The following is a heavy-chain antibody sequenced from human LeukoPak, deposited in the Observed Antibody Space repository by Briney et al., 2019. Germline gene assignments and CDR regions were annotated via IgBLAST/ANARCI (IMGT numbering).Heavy chain of an antibody. CDR2: IYHSGTT. CDR1: NYSISRTYH. J-gene: IGHJ4*02. V-gene: IGHV4-38-2*02. Sequence: SETLSLTCSVSNYSISRTYHLGWIRQPPGKGLEWIGTIYHSGTTYYSPSLKSRVTISIHTSKNQFSLRLTSVTAADTAVYYCATMMYGSGNYYNSDYWGQGTLVTVSS. D-gene: IGHD3-10*01. CDR3: ATMMYGSGNYYNSDY.